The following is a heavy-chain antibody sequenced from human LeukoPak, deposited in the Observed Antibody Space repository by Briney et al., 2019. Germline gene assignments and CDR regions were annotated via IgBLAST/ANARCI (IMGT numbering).Heavy chain of an antibody. V-gene: IGHV1-58*02. CDR3: AAIGYCSGGICYGPGIALDI. CDR1: GLIFGSSA. CDR2: IVVGTGST. Sequence: ASVKVSCKASGLIFGSSAIQWVRQARGQRLEWIGWIVVGTGSTNYVQKFQERATITRDMSTSTVYMELSSLTSEDTAVYYCAAIGYCSGGICYGPGIALDIWGQGTMVTVSS. D-gene: IGHD2-15*01. J-gene: IGHJ3*02.